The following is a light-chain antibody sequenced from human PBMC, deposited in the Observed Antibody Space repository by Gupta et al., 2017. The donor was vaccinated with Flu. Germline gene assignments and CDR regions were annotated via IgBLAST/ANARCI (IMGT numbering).Light chain of an antibody. CDR2: KDT. CDR3: QSADSTSTYYV. V-gene: IGLV3-25*03. Sequence: GQTARTTCSGDALPNQYVYWFQQKPGQAPALLIYKDTERPSGIPERFSASGSGTTVTLTISGVQAEDEADYYCQSADSTSTYYVFGPGTKVTVL. J-gene: IGLJ1*01. CDR1: ALPNQY.